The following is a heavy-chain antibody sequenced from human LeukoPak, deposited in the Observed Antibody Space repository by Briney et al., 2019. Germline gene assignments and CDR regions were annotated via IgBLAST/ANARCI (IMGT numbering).Heavy chain of an antibody. CDR3: ARAPPWAMVDY. CDR1: GGSISSSSYY. CDR2: IYYSGST. J-gene: IGHJ4*02. D-gene: IGHD2-8*01. V-gene: IGHV4-39*07. Sequence: SETLSLTCTVSGGSISSSSYYWGWIRQPPGKGLEWIGSIYYSGSTYYNPSLKSRVTISVDTSKNQFSLKLSSVTAADTAVYYCARAPPWAMVDYWGQGTLVTVSS.